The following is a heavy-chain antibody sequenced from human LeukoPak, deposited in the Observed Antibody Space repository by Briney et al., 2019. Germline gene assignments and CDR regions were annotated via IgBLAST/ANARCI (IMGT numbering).Heavy chain of an antibody. CDR1: GFTFSSYS. V-gene: IGHV3-21*01. Sequence: GGSLRLSCAASGFTFSSYSMNWVRQAPGKGLEWVSSISGTSSYIYYADSLKGRFTISRDNAKNSLYLQMNSLRAEDTAVYYCAKLLEGMTTVTGDAFDIWGQGTMVTVSS. D-gene: IGHD4-17*01. J-gene: IGHJ3*02. CDR3: AKLLEGMTTVTGDAFDI. CDR2: ISGTSSYI.